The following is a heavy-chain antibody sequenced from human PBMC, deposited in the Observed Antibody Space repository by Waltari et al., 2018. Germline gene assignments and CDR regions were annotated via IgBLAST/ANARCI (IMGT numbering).Heavy chain of an antibody. CDR1: GFTFSNAW. J-gene: IGHJ6*03. Sequence: EVQLVESGGGLVKPGGSLRLSCAASGFTFSNAWMSWVRQAPGKGLEWVGRMKRRTDGWTTDYAAPVKGRFTSARDDSKNTLYLQMNSLKTEDAAVYYCTSLTTQGYYYYYSMDVWGKGTTVTVAS. V-gene: IGHV3-15*01. CDR3: TSLTTQGYYYYYSMDV. CDR2: MKRRTDGWTT. D-gene: IGHD4-4*01.